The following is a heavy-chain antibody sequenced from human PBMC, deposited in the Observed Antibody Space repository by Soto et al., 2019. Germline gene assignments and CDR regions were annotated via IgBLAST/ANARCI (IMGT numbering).Heavy chain of an antibody. Sequence: ASVKVSCKASGYTLNTYYMHWARQAPGQGPEWMGIINPRGGGTTYAQNFQDRVTMTSDTSSSTVYMELSSLRSEDTAVYYCARGGGFSPYYYNLDVWGQGTTVTVSS. CDR3: ARGGGFSPYYYNLDV. CDR2: INPRGGGT. D-gene: IGHD2-15*01. V-gene: IGHV1-46*02. J-gene: IGHJ6*02. CDR1: GYTLNTYY.